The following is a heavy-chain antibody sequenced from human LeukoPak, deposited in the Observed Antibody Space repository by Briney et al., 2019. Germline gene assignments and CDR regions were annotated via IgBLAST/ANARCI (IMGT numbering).Heavy chain of an antibody. CDR1: GYSFTSYW. D-gene: IGHD3-22*01. CDR3: ARRQYYYDSSGYYSSVAAFDI. J-gene: IGHJ3*02. Sequence: PGESLKISCKGSGYSFTSYWIGWVRQMPGKGLEWMGIIYPGDFDTRYSPSFQGQVTISADKSIGTAYLQWSSLKASDTAMYYCARRQYYYDSSGYYSSVAAFDIWGQGTMVTVSS. V-gene: IGHV5-51*01. CDR2: IYPGDFDT.